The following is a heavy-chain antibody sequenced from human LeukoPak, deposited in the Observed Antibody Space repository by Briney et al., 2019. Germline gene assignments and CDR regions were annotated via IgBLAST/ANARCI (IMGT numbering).Heavy chain of an antibody. CDR2: IIPIFGTA. CDR1: GGTFSSYA. V-gene: IGHV1-69*13. CDR3: ARASDRAQNYDFWSGYFSRFDY. Sequence: SVKVSCKASGGTFSSYAISWVRQAPGQGLEWMGGIIPIFGTANYAQKFQGRVTITADESTSTAYMELSSLRSEDTAVYYCARASDRAQNYDFWSGYFSRFDYWGQGTLVTVSS. J-gene: IGHJ4*02. D-gene: IGHD3-3*01.